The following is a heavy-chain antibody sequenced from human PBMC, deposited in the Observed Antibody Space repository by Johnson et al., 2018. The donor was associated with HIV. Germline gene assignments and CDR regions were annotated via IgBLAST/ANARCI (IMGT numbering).Heavy chain of an antibody. CDR3: ATRGVTDWGGAFDI. CDR1: GFTFSDYY. J-gene: IGHJ3*02. D-gene: IGHD3/OR15-3a*01. Sequence: VQLVESGGGLVKPGGSLRLSCAASGFTFSDYYINWIRQAPGKGLEWVANIKPDGSDKYYEASVQGRFTISRDNAKNSLYLQINNLRAEDTAVYYCATRGVTDWGGAFDIWGQGTMLTVSS. CDR2: IKPDGSDK. V-gene: IGHV3-7*01.